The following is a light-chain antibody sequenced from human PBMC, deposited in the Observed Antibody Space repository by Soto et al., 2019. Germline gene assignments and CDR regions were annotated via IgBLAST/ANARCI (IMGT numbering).Light chain of an antibody. J-gene: IGKJ4*01. Sequence: DIQMTQSPSSLSASVGDRVTITCRASQSITTYLNWYQQKPGGAPKLLIFAASSLQSGVPSRFSGSGSATDFTLTISSLQPEDFATYLCQQSYTTPLTFGGGTKVEI. CDR3: QQSYTTPLT. V-gene: IGKV1-39*01. CDR2: AAS. CDR1: QSITTY.